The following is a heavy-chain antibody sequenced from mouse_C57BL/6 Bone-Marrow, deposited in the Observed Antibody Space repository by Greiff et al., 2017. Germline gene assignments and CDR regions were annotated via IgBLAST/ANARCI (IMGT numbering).Heavy chain of an antibody. CDR3: AKWEFRRFAY. V-gene: IGHV1-74*01. D-gene: IGHD4-1*01. CDR1: GYNFTSYW. J-gene: IGHJ3*01. CDR2: IHPSDSDT. Sequence: QVQLQQPGAELAKPGASVKVSCKASGYNFTSYWMHWVKQRPGQGLEWIGRIHPSDSDTNYNQKFKGKATLTVYKSSSTAYMQLSSRTSVDSAVXYGAKWEFRRFAYWRQGTLVTVSA.